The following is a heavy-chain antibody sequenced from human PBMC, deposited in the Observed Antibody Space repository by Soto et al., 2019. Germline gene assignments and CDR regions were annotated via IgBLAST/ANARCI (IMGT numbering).Heavy chain of an antibody. CDR2: IYSGGST. CDR3: AGHGYSYGGGYLDY. J-gene: IGHJ4*02. CDR1: GVTVSSNY. D-gene: IGHD5-18*01. V-gene: IGHV3-66*04. Sequence: EVQLVESGGGLVQPGGSLRLSCAASGVTVSSNYMSWVRQAPGKGLEWVSVIYSGGSTYYADSVKGRFTISRDNSKNTVYLQMNSLRAEDTAVYYCAGHGYSYGGGYLDYWGQGTLVTVSS.